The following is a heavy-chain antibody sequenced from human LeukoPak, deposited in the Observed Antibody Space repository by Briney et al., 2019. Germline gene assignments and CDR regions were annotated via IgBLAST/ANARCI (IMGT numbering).Heavy chain of an antibody. D-gene: IGHD5-18*01. CDR2: IYTSGST. V-gene: IGHV4-4*07. CDR3: ARDRGYSYFFGY. J-gene: IGHJ4*02. CDR1: GVSISIFY. Sequence: SETLSLTRSVSGVSISIFYWSWFRQPAGKGLEWIGRIYTSGSTNYNPSLKSRVTMSVDTSKNQFSLKLSYVTAADTAVYYCARDRGYSYFFGYWGQGTLVTVSS.